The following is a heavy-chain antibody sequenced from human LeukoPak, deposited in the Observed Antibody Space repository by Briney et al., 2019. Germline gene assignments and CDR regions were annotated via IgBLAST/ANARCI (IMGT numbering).Heavy chain of an antibody. CDR1: GFTFSSYS. CDR3: ASLMGIGYYYGMDV. D-gene: IGHD7-27*01. V-gene: IGHV3-21*01. Sequence: GGSLRLSCAASGFTFSSYSMNWVRQAPGKGLEWVSAISSSSSYIYYADSVKGRFTISRDNAKNSLYLQMNSLRAEDTAVYYCASLMGIGYYYGMDVWGQGTTVTVSS. CDR2: ISSSSSYI. J-gene: IGHJ6*02.